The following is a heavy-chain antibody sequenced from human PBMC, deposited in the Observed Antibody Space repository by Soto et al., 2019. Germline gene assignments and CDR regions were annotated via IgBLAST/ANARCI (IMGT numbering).Heavy chain of an antibody. V-gene: IGHV4-59*01. J-gene: IGHJ4*02. CDR2: IYYSGST. D-gene: IGHD3-9*01. CDR3: ARLRYFDNSFDY. CDR1: GGSISSYY. Sequence: SETLSLTCTVSGGSISSYYWSWIRQPPGKGLERIGYIYYSGSTNYNPSLKSRVTISVDTSKNQFSLKLSSVTAADTAVYYCARLRYFDNSFDYWGQGTLVTVSS.